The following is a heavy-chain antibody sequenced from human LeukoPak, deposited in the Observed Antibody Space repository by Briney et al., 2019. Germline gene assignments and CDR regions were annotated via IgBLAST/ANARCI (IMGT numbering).Heavy chain of an antibody. CDR3: AKDFGLRYFDWLYPFFDY. D-gene: IGHD3-9*01. CDR2: ISGSGGST. V-gene: IGHV3-23*01. Sequence: AGGSLRLSCAASGFTFSSYAMSWVRQAPGKGLEWVSAISGSGGSTYYADSVKGRFTISRDNSKNTLYLQMNSLRAEDTAVYYCAKDFGLRYFDWLYPFFDYWGQGTLVTVSS. CDR1: GFTFSSYA. J-gene: IGHJ4*02.